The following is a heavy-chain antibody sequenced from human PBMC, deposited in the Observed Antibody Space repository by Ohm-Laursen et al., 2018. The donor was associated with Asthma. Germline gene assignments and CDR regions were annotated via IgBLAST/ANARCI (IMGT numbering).Heavy chain of an antibody. CDR1: GFSLTRYA. Sequence: SLRLSCTAYGFSLTRYAMSWVRQAPGKGLKWVSGISGRGDSTYYADSVKGRFTISRDNSRRTLYLHMNSLTAEDTALYYCARIGPEWELPGREYSLHHWGQGTQVTVPS. CDR2: ISGRGDST. CDR3: ARIGPEWELPGREYSLHH. D-gene: IGHD1-26*01. V-gene: IGHV3-23*01. J-gene: IGHJ1*01.